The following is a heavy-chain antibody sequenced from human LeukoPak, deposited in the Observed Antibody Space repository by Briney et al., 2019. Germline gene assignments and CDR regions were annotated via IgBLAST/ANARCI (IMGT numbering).Heavy chain of an antibody. D-gene: IGHD2-15*01. CDR1: GGSISSSSYY. CDR3: ARDIGNHFGGLDHYYYDY. V-gene: IGHV4-39*07. Sequence: SETLSLTCTVSGGSISSSSYYWGWIRQPPGKGLEWIGNIYYSESTYYNPSLKSRVTISVDTSKNQFSLKLSSVTAADAAVYYCARDIGNHFGGLDHYYYDYWGPGTLVTVSS. CDR2: IYYSEST. J-gene: IGHJ4*02.